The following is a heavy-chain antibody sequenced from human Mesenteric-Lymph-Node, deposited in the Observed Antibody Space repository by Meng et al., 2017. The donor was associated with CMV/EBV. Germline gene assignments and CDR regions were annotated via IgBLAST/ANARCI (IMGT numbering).Heavy chain of an antibody. Sequence: LSLTCAASGFTFSSYWMSWVRQAPGKGLEWVANIKQDGSEKNYVDSVKGRFTISRDNAKNSLYLQMNSLRAEDTAVYYCARDVWWLRFFDYWGQGTLVTVSS. J-gene: IGHJ4*02. CDR3: ARDVWWLRFFDY. CDR2: IKQDGSEK. D-gene: IGHD5-12*01. CDR1: GFTFSSYW. V-gene: IGHV3-7*01.